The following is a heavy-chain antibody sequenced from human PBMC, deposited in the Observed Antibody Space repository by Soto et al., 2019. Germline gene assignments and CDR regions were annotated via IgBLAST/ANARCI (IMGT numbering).Heavy chain of an antibody. Sequence: EVQLVESGGGIVQPGGSLRLSCAASGFTFGLYWMHWVRQVPGKGLVWVSRINGAGTSIAYADSVKGRFTISGDNAKNTLYLQMNSLRDEDTAVYYCVRDRSRNWFDPWGLGTLVNVSS. CDR3: VRDRSRNWFDP. CDR2: INGAGTSI. D-gene: IGHD2-15*01. J-gene: IGHJ5*02. CDR1: GFTFGLYW. V-gene: IGHV3-74*01.